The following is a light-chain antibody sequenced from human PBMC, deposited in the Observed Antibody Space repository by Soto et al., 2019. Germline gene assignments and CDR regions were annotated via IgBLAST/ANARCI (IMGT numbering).Light chain of an antibody. CDR1: SSDVGGYNY. V-gene: IGLV2-14*01. Sequence: QSVLTQPASVSGSPGQSITISCTGTSSDVGGYNYVSWYQQHPGKAPKLMIYDVSNRPSGVSNRFSGSKSGNTASLTISGLQAEDEADYYCNSYAGSSPFVFGTGTKVTVL. CDR3: NSYAGSSPFV. CDR2: DVS. J-gene: IGLJ1*01.